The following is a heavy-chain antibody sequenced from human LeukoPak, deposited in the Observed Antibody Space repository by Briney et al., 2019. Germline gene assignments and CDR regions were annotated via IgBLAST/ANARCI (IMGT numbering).Heavy chain of an antibody. CDR3: ANDGGLVAGTETGY. J-gene: IGHJ4*02. V-gene: IGHV3-23*01. CDR1: GFTFRNYA. D-gene: IGHD6-19*01. CDR2: ISGSGGNT. Sequence: PGGSLRLSCAASGFTFRNYAMSWVRQAPGKGLDWVSAISGSGGNTYYADSVKGRFTISRDNSKNTLYLQMNSLRAEDTAVYYCANDGGLVAGTETGYWGQGTLVTVSS.